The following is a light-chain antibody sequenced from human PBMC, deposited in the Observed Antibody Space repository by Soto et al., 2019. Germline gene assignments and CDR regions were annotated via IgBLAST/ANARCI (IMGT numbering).Light chain of an antibody. J-gene: IGLJ2*01. V-gene: IGLV1-51*01. CDR3: GTWDSTMSGVV. CDR1: ISNIGDNH. CDR2: DNN. Sequence: QSVLTQPPSASAAPGQRVTISCSGTISNIGDNHVSWYQQVPGKAPKLLIYDNNKRPSGIPDRFSGSRSGTSATLAITGLQTGDEADYFCGTWDSTMSGVVFGGGTQLTVL.